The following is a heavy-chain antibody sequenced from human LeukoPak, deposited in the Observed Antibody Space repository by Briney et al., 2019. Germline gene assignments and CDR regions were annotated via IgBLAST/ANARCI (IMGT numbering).Heavy chain of an antibody. Sequence: PGRSLRLSCAASGFTFSSYAMHWVRQAPGKGLERVAVISYDGSNKYYADSVKGRFTISRDNSKNTLYLQMNSLRAEDTAVYYCARHSFPIVVVTAELDPWGQGTLVTVSS. CDR1: GFTFSSYA. J-gene: IGHJ5*02. CDR3: ARHSFPIVVVTAELDP. V-gene: IGHV3-30-3*01. CDR2: ISYDGSNK. D-gene: IGHD2-21*02.